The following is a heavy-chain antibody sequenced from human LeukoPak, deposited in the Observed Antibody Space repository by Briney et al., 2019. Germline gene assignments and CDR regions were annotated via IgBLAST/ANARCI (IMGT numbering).Heavy chain of an antibody. CDR1: GYSFTSYW. V-gene: IGHV5-51*01. J-gene: IGHJ3*02. D-gene: IGHD3-10*01. CDR3: ATRGGGQMVRGIPDAFDI. CDR2: IYSGDSDP. Sequence: GESLRISCKGSGYSFTSYWIGWVRQMPGKGTEWMGMIYSGDSDPRYSPSFRGQVTFSADKSISTAHLHGSSLKASGTAMYYCATRGGGQMVRGIPDAFDIWGQGTMVTVSS.